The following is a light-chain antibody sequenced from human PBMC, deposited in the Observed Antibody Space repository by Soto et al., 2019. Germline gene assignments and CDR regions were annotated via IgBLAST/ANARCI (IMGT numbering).Light chain of an antibody. V-gene: IGLV1-40*01. CDR3: QSFDITLPALI. CDR1: NSNIGTDYD. CDR2: DNS. J-gene: IGLJ2*01. Sequence: QSVLTQPPSVSGAPGQRVTISCIGSNSNIGTDYDVHWYQQFPGTAPKVLIYDNSNRPSGVPDRFSASRSGTSASLAIAGLQAEDEADYYCQSFDITLPALIFGVGTKVTVL.